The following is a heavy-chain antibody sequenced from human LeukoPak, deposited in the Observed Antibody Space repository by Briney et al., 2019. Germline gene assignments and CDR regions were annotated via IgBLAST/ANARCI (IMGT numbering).Heavy chain of an antibody. CDR3: ARDMDLSSSTMGY. CDR2: IIPIFGTA. Sequence: WASVKVSCKTSGGTLTSYAISWVRQAPGQGLEWMGRIIPIFGTANYAQNFQGRVTITTDESTSTAYMELSSLRSEDTAVYYCARDMDLSSSTMGYWGQGTLVTVSS. J-gene: IGHJ4*02. D-gene: IGHD2-2*01. V-gene: IGHV1-69*05. CDR1: GGTLTSYA.